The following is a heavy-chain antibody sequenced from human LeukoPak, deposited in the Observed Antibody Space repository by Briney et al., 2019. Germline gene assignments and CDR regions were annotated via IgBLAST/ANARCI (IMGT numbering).Heavy chain of an antibody. J-gene: IGHJ4*02. CDR1: GFTFSSYG. CDR3: AKERRRYDSSAFDY. CDR2: ISYDGSNK. D-gene: IGHD3-22*01. Sequence: GGSLRLSCAASGFTFSSYGMHWVRQAPGKGLEWVAVISYDGSNKYYADSVKGRFTISRDNSKNTLYLQMNSLRAEDTAVYYCAKERRRYDSSAFDYWGQGTLVTVSS. V-gene: IGHV3-30*18.